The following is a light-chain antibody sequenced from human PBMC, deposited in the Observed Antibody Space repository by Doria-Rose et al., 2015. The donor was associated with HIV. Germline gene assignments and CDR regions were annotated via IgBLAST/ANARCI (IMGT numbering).Light chain of an antibody. Sequence: QSVLTQPASVSGSPGQSITISCTGTSSDVGGFGYVSWYQQHPGKAPKLMIHDVSNRPSGVSNRFSGSKSGDTASLIISGLQAEDEADYYCNSYTTSSTHNYVFGTGTEVTVL. CDR3: NSYTTSSTHNYV. V-gene: IGLV2-14*03. CDR1: SSDVGGFGY. J-gene: IGLJ1*01. CDR2: DVS.